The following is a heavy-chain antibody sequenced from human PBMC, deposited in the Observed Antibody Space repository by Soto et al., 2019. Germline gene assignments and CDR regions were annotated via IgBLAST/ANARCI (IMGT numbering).Heavy chain of an antibody. D-gene: IGHD3-10*01. CDR1: GGSISSYY. V-gene: IGHV4-59*08. CDR3: ARLASKAESWFDP. J-gene: IGHJ5*02. CDR2: IYYSGST. Sequence: SQTLPLTCTVSGGSISSYYCSWLRQPPGKGLEWIGYIYYSGSTNYNPSLKSRVTISVDTSKNQFSLKLSSVTAADTAVYYCARLASKAESWFDPWGQGTLVTVSS.